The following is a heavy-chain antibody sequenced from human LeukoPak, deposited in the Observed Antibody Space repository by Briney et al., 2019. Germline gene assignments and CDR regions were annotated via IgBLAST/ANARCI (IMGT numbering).Heavy chain of an antibody. J-gene: IGHJ4*02. Sequence: GGSLRLACAASGFTFSRYWMHWVRQAPGKGLVWVSHINSDGSYTMYADSVKGRFTISRDNAKNTLYLQMNSLGAEDTAVYYCARATVGTTTDYWGQGTLVTVSS. V-gene: IGHV3-74*03. CDR3: ARATVGTTTDY. D-gene: IGHD1-26*01. CDR2: INSDGSYT. CDR1: GFTFSRYW.